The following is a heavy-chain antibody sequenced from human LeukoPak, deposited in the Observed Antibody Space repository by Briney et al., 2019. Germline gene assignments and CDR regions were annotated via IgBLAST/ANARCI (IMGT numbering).Heavy chain of an antibody. CDR2: ISYDGSNE. D-gene: IGHD2-2*01. CDR1: GFTFSSYV. J-gene: IGHJ6*02. Sequence: PGGSLRLSCAASGFTFSSYVMHWVRQAPGKGLEWVAVISYDGSNEYYADSVKGRFTISRDNSKNTLYLQMNSLRSEDTAVYYCARGLIVVVPAAVYYYYGMDVWGQGTTVTVSS. V-gene: IGHV3-30-3*01. CDR3: ARGLIVVVPAAVYYYYGMDV.